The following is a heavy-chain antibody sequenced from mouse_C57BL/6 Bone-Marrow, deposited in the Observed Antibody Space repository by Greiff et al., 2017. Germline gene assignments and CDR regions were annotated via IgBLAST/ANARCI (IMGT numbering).Heavy chain of an antibody. J-gene: IGHJ2*01. Sequence: QVQLQQPGAELVKPGASVKMSCKASGYTFTSYWIPWVKQRPGQGLEWIGDIYPTSGRTNYNEKFKSKATLTVDTSSNTAYMQLSSLTSEDSAVFYCARSGPLGRSFDYWGQGTTLTVSS. CDR3: ARSGPLGRSFDY. CDR2: IYPTSGRT. CDR1: GYTFTSYW. V-gene: IGHV1-55*01. D-gene: IGHD4-1*01.